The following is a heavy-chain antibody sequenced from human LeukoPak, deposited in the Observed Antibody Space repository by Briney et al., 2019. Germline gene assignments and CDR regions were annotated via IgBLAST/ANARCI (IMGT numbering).Heavy chain of an antibody. Sequence: GGSLRLSCAASGFTVSSNDMSWVRQAPGKGLEWVSVIYSGGSTYYADSVKGRFTISRDNSKNTLYLQMNSLRAEDTAVYYCAKDLTFGGVIVIPEFDYWGQGTLVTVSS. J-gene: IGHJ4*02. CDR3: AKDLTFGGVIVIPEFDY. CDR2: IYSGGST. V-gene: IGHV3-53*01. D-gene: IGHD3-16*02. CDR1: GFTVSSND.